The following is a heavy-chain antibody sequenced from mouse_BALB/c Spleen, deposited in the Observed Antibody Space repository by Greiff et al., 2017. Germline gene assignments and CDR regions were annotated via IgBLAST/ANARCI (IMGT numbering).Heavy chain of an antibody. J-gene: IGHJ2*01. D-gene: IGHD2-3*01. CDR2: ISYDGSN. V-gene: IGHV3-6*02. CDR3: ARDDGYYNYFDY. CDR1: GYSITSGYY. Sequence: EVKVEESGPGLVKPSQSLSLTCSVTGYSITSGYYWNWIRQFPGNKLEWMGYISYDGSNNYNPSLKNRIFITRDTSKNQFFLKLNSVTTEDTATYYCARDDGYYNYFDYWGQGTTLTVSS.